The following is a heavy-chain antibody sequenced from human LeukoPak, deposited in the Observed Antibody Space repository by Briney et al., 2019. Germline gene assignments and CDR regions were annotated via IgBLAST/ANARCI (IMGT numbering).Heavy chain of an antibody. CDR2: MNPKSGNT. CDR3: ARRAVDNSYDYYMDG. D-gene: IGHD6-19*01. V-gene: IGHV1-8*03. Sequence: ASVKLSCKASGYTFTSYDINWVRQVTGQGLEWMGWMNPKSGNTGYAQKFQGRVTITRNTSISTAYMEVSSLRYEDTAVYYCARRAVDNSYDYYMDGWGKGTTVAVSS. CDR1: GYTFTSYD. J-gene: IGHJ6*03.